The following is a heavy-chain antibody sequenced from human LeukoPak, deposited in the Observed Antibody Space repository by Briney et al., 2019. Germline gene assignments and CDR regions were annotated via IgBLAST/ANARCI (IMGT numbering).Heavy chain of an antibody. J-gene: IGHJ4*02. CDR3: ARELIGTVTSGF. Sequence: GGSLRLSCAASGFTFSGFQMNWSRQAPGKGLEWVSFISSSGSTIYYADSVKGRFTISRDNAKNSMSLQMNSLRGEDTAVYYCARELIGTVTSGFWGQGTLVTVSS. D-gene: IGHD4-17*01. CDR2: ISSSGSTI. V-gene: IGHV3-48*03. CDR1: GFTFSGFQ.